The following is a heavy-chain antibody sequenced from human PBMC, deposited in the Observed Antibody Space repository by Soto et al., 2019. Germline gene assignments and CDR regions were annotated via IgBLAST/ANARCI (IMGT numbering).Heavy chain of an antibody. CDR3: AMTRANVEVGNRRLYFDS. Sequence: SETLSLTCTVSGDSIGTYYWRWIRQMPGKGLEWLGYVRDGGSTTYNPSLKSRVTLSMDIAKNPIPLDPTSATAADTAVYYCAMTRANVEVGNRRLYFDSWGPGRLVTVSS. J-gene: IGHJ4*02. CDR2: VRDGGST. CDR1: GDSIGTYY. D-gene: IGHD3-10*02. V-gene: IGHV4-59*01.